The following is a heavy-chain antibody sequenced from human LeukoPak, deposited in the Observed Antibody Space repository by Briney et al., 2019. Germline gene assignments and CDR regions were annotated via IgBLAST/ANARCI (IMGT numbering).Heavy chain of an antibody. V-gene: IGHV3-30*03. CDR3: ARCSGGSCYGGPFDY. J-gene: IGHJ4*02. CDR2: ISYDGSNK. CDR1: GFTFSSYG. D-gene: IGHD2-15*01. Sequence: GGSLRLSCAASGFTFSSYGMHWVRQAPGKGLEWVAVISYDGSNKYYADSVKGRFTISRDNSKNTLYLQMNSLRAEDTAVYYCARCSGGSCYGGPFDYWGQGTLVTVSS.